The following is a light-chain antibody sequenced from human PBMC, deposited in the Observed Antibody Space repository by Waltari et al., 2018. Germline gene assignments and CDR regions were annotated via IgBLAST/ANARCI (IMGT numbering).Light chain of an antibody. CDR3: CSFTSRSTWV. CDR2: DVS. Sequence: QSALTQPASVSGSPGQSITISCPGTSSDVGGYNYVSWYQQHPGKAPKLLIFDVSYRPSGVSDRFSGSKSGNTASLTISGLQAEDESDYYCCSFTSRSTWVFGGGTKLTVL. CDR1: SSDVGGYNY. J-gene: IGLJ3*02. V-gene: IGLV2-14*01.